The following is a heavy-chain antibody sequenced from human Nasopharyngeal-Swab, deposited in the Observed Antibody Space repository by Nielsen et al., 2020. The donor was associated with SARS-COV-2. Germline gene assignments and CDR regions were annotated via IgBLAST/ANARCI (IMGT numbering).Heavy chain of an antibody. J-gene: IGHJ6*03. CDR3: AKDEGGYDSSGYYYYYYYYMDV. Sequence: VRQAPGKGLEWVSSISSSSYIYYADSVKGRFTISRDNSKNTLYLQMNSLRAEDTAVYYCAKDEGGYDSSGYYYYYYYYMDVWGKGTTVTVSS. CDR2: ISSSSYI. D-gene: IGHD3-22*01. V-gene: IGHV3-21*04.